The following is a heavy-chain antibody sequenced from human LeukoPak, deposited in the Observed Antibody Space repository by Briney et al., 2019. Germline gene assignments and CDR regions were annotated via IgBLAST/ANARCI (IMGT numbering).Heavy chain of an antibody. CDR1: GFTFSSYA. CDR3: ARKSASGTYPLDY. D-gene: IGHD3-10*01. CDR2: ITGSGGRT. J-gene: IGHJ4*02. Sequence: QPGGSLRLSCAASGFTFSSYAMNWVRQAPGKGLEWVSAITGSGGRTYYADSVKGRFTISRDNAKNTVFLQMSSLRAEDTALYYCARKSASGTYPLDYWGQGTLVTVSS. V-gene: IGHV3-23*01.